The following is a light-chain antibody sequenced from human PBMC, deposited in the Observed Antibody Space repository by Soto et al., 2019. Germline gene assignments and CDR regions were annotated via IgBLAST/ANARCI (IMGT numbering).Light chain of an antibody. J-gene: IGKJ2*01. V-gene: IGKV3-20*01. Sequence: EIVLTQSPGTLSLSPGERATLSCRASQSVSSSYVAWYQQKPGQPPRVLIHGASSRTTGIPDRFSGSGSGTDFSLTISRLEPEDFAVYCCQQYGNTPPSAFGQGTKVEIK. CDR2: GAS. CDR1: QSVSSSY. CDR3: QQYGNTPPSA.